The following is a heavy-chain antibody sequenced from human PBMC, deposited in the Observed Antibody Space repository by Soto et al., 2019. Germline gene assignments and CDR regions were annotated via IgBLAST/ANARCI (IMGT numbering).Heavy chain of an antibody. Sequence: QVQLVESGGGVVQPGRSLRLSCVASGFTFSSYAMHWVRQAPGKGLEWVAVISYDGSNKYYADSVKGRFTISRDNSKNTLYLQMNSLRAEDTAVYYCARARAIDWYFDLWGRGTLVTVSS. J-gene: IGHJ2*01. CDR3: ARARAIDWYFDL. V-gene: IGHV3-30-3*01. CDR1: GFTFSSYA. D-gene: IGHD2-21*01. CDR2: ISYDGSNK.